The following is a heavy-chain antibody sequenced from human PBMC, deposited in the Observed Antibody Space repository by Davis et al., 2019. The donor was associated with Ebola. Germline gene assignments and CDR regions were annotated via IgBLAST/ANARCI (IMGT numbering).Heavy chain of an antibody. V-gene: IGHV4-61*01. J-gene: IGHJ5*02. CDR3: ARGPDNWFDP. CDR2: IYYSGST. CDR1: GGSVSSGSYY. Sequence: PSETLSLTCTVSGGSVSSGSYYWSWIRQPPGKGLEWIGYIYYSGSTNYNPSLKSRVTISVDTSKNQFSLKLSSVTAADTAVYYCARGPDNWFDPWGQGTLVTVSS.